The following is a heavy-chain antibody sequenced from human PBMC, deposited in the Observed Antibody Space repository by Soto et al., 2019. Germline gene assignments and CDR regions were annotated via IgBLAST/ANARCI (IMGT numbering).Heavy chain of an antibody. J-gene: IGHJ4*02. D-gene: IGHD3-22*01. Sequence: GGSLRLSCAASGFTFSTFAMSWVRQAPGKGLEWVSTINGSGGRTFYADSVKGRFTISRDNSRNTLYLQMNSLRAEDTAVYYCAKLPAYYYDTSGYYYFDYWGQGTLVTVSS. CDR1: GFTFSTFA. CDR2: INGSGGRT. V-gene: IGHV3-23*01. CDR3: AKLPAYYYDTSGYYYFDY.